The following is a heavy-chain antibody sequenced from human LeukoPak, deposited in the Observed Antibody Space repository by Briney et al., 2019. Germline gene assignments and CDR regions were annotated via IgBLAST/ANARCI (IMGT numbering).Heavy chain of an antibody. J-gene: IGHJ4*02. D-gene: IGHD5-24*01. V-gene: IGHV5-51*01. Sequence: GEPLKISCKGSGYSFTNYWIGWVRQMPGKGLEWMGIIYPGDSDTRYSPSFQGQVTISADKSIRITYLQWSSLKPSDTAMYYCARMRDGYSDFDYWGQGTLVTVSS. CDR2: IYPGDSDT. CDR1: GYSFTNYW. CDR3: ARMRDGYSDFDY.